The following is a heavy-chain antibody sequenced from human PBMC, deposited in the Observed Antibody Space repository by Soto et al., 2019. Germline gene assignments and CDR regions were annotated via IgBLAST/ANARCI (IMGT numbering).Heavy chain of an antibody. CDR3: ARSPVSEAWFDP. CDR1: GGTFSSYA. Sequence: ASVKISFKASGGTFSSYAISWVRQAPGQGLEWMGGIIPIFGTANYAQKFQGRVTITADKSTSTAYMELSSLRSEDTAVYYCARSPVSEAWFDPWGQGTLVTVSS. CDR2: IIPIFGTA. V-gene: IGHV1-69*06. J-gene: IGHJ5*02.